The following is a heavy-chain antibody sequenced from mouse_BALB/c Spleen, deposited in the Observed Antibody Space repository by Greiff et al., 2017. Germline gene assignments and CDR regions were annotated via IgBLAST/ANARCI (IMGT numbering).Heavy chain of an antibody. D-gene: IGHD2-3*01. CDR2: ISYDGSN. J-gene: IGHJ2*01. V-gene: IGHV3-6*02. CDR1: GYSITSGYY. CDR3: ARGDGSNYFDD. Sequence: EVKLQESGPGLVKPSQSLSLTCSVTGYSITSGYYWNWIRQFPGNKLEWMGYISYDGSNNYNPSLKNRISITRDTSKNQFFLKLNSVTTEDTATYYCARGDGSNYFDDWGQGTTLTVSS.